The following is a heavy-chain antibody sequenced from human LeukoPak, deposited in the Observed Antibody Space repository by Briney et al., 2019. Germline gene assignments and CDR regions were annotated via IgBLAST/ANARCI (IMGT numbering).Heavy chain of an antibody. CDR1: GFTFSSFA. J-gene: IGHJ4*02. CDR2: IRYDGSNK. V-gene: IGHV3-30*02. Sequence: GGSLRLSCAASGFTFSSFAMSWVRQAPGKGLEWVAFIRYDGSNKYYADSVKGRFTISRDNSKNTLYLQMNSLRAEDTAVYYCAKWGYYDFWSGYYPGFDYWGQGTLVTVSS. D-gene: IGHD3-3*01. CDR3: AKWGYYDFWSGYYPGFDY.